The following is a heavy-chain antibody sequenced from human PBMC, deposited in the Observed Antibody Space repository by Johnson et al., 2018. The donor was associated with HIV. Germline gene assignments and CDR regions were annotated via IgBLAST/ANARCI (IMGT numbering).Heavy chain of an antibody. CDR3: TTGSSGSNAFDI. V-gene: IGHV3-30-3*01. CDR1: GFTFSSYA. J-gene: IGHJ3*02. Sequence: QVQLVESGGGVVQPGRSLRLSCAASGFTFSSYAMHWVSQAPGKGLACVAVISHDVSNKSYADSVKGRFTISRANSKNTLYLKMNSLRAEDTAVYYCTTGSSGSNAFDIWGQGTMVTVSS. CDR2: ISHDVSNK. D-gene: IGHD3-22*01.